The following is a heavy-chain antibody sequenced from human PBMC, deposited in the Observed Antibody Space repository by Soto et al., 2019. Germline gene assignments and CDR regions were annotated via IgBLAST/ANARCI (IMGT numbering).Heavy chain of an antibody. J-gene: IGHJ6*02. D-gene: IGHD6-6*01. V-gene: IGHV3-15*01. Sequence: NPGGSLRLSCAASGFTFSNAWMSWVRQAPGKGLEWVGRIKSKTDGGTTDYAAPVKGRFTISRDDSKNTLYLQMNSLKTEDTAVYYCTTKYSSSPSYYYYGMDVWGQGTTVTVSS. CDR3: TTKYSSSPSYYYYGMDV. CDR1: GFTFSNAW. CDR2: IKSKTDGGTT.